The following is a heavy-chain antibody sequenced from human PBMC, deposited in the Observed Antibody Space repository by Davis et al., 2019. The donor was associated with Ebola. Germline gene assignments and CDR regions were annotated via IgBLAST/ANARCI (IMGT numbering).Heavy chain of an antibody. Sequence: GESQKISCAASGFTFSNYDMHWVRQATGKGLEWVSAIGTAGDTYYPGSVKGRFTISRENAKNSLYLQMDSLRAEDTAVYYCARDGAPPYSYGYYYYYGMDVWGQGTTVTVSS. CDR2: IGTAGDT. CDR3: ARDGAPPYSYGYYYYYGMDV. V-gene: IGHV3-13*01. J-gene: IGHJ6*02. D-gene: IGHD5-18*01. CDR1: GFTFSNYD.